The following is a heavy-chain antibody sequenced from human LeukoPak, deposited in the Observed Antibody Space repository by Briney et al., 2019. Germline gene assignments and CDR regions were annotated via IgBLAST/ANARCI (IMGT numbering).Heavy chain of an antibody. CDR1: GFTFSSYA. CDR2: ISCSGSSK. D-gene: IGHD5-12*01. J-gene: IGHJ4*02. V-gene: IGHV3-23*01. Sequence: PGGSLRLSCAASGFTFSSYAMSWVRQAPGKGLEWVSAISCSGSSKYYADSVKGRFTISRDNSKNTLYLQMNSLRAEDTAVYYCAKDRGYSDDNFDFWGQGTLVTVSS. CDR3: AKDRGYSDDNFDF.